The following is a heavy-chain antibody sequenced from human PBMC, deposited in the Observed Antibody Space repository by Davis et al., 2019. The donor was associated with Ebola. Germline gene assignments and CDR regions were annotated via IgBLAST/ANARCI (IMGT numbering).Heavy chain of an antibody. CDR2: IKQDGSEK. CDR3: ARDTKAAHAP. D-gene: IGHD6-6*01. V-gene: IGHV3-7*03. CDR1: GFTFSSYA. Sequence: GESLKISCAASGFTFSSYAMSWVRQAPGKGLEWVANIKQDGSEKYYVDSVKGRFTISRDNAENSLYLQMNSLRAEDTAVYYCARDTKAAHAPWGQGTLVTVSS. J-gene: IGHJ5*02.